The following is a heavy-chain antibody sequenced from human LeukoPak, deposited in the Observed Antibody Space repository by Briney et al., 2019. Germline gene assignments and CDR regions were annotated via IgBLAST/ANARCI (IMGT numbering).Heavy chain of an antibody. D-gene: IGHD2-2*01. CDR2: IWYDGSNK. J-gene: IGHJ4*02. Sequence: PGRSLRLSCAAPGFTFSSYGMHWVRQAPGKGLEWVAVIWYDGSNKYYADSVKGRFTISRDNSKNTLYLQMNSLRAEDTAVYYCAREEYQLKRYFDYWGQGTLVTDSS. CDR1: GFTFSSYG. V-gene: IGHV3-33*01. CDR3: AREEYQLKRYFDY.